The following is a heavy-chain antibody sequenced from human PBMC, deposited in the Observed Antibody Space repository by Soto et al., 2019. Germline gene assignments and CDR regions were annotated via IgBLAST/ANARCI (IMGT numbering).Heavy chain of an antibody. J-gene: IGHJ4*02. CDR2: ISGSGGST. Sequence: PGGSLRLSCAASGFTFSSYAMSWVRQAPGKGLEWVSAISGSGGSTYYADSVKGRFTISRDNSKNTLYLQMNSLRAEDTAVYYCASNLGIVTAGTVHWGQGTLVTVSS. CDR1: GFTFSSYA. V-gene: IGHV3-23*01. D-gene: IGHD6-13*01. CDR3: ASNLGIVTAGTVH.